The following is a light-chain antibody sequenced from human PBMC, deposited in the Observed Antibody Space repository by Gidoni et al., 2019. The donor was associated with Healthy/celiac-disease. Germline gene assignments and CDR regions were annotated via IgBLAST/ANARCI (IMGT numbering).Light chain of an antibody. CDR3: QQSDSTPPGGFT. J-gene: IGKJ3*01. V-gene: IGKV1-39*01. Sequence: DIQMTQSPSSLSASVGDRVTITCRASQSISSYLNWYQQKPGKAPKLLIYAASSLQSGVPSRFSGSGSGTDFTLTISSLQPEDFATYYCQQSDSTPPGGFTFGPGTKVDIK. CDR2: AAS. CDR1: QSISSY.